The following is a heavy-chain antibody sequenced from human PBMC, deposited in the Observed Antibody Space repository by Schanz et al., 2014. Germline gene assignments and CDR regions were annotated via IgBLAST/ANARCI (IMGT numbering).Heavy chain of an antibody. J-gene: IGHJ4*02. CDR2: ITNKPNNYNT. CDR3: VRLDVHDY. V-gene: IGHV3-72*01. CDR1: GFTFSDYY. Sequence: EVQLLESGGGLVQPGGSLRLSCAGSGFTFSDYYMTWMRQAPGKGLEWVGRITNKPNNYNTEYAASVKGRFTISRDDSRNSLYLQMSSLKTEDTAVYYCVRLDVHDYWGQGTLVTVSA. D-gene: IGHD3-16*01.